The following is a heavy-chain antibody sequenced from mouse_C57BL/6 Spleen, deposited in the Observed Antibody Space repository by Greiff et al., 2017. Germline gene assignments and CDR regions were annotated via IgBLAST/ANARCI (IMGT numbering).Heavy chain of an antibody. CDR1: GFTFSSYA. Sequence: EVMLVESGGGLVKPGGSLKLSCAASGFTFSSYAMSWVRQTPEKRLEWVATISDGGSYTYYPDNVKGRFTISRDNAKNNLYLQMSHLKSEDTAMYYCAREVRRAMDYWGQGTSVTVSS. J-gene: IGHJ4*01. CDR3: AREVRRAMDY. V-gene: IGHV5-4*01. CDR2: ISDGGSYT. D-gene: IGHD1-2*01.